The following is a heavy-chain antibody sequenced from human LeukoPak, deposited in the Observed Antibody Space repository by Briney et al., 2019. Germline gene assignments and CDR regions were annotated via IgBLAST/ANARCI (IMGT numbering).Heavy chain of an antibody. CDR2: ISAYNGNT. J-gene: IGHJ4*02. CDR3: ARDDDYYGSGSYYQYYFDY. CDR1: GYTFTSYG. V-gene: IGHV1-18*01. D-gene: IGHD3-10*01. Sequence: GASVKVSCKASGYTFTSYGISWARQAPGQGLEWMGWISAYNGNTNYAQKLQGRVTMTTDTSTSTAYMELRSLRSDDTAVYYCARDDDYYGSGSYYQYYFDYWGQGTLVTVSS.